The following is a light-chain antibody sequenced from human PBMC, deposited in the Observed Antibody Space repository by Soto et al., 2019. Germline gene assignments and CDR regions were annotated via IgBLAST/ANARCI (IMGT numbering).Light chain of an antibody. Sequence: QSVLIQSPSASGTPGQRVTISCSGSSSNIGAGYDVNWYQQLPGTAPKFLIFGNSNRPSGVPDRFSGSKSGTSASLAITGLQAEDEADYYCQSYDSSLSGYVFGTGTKLTVL. V-gene: IGLV1-40*01. CDR2: GNS. J-gene: IGLJ1*01. CDR3: QSYDSSLSGYV. CDR1: SSNIGAGYD.